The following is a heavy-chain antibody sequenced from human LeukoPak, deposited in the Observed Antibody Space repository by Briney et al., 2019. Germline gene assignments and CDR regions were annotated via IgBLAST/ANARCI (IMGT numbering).Heavy chain of an antibody. J-gene: IGHJ4*02. CDR2: IQYDGSNK. CDR3: ARDSLYSSRWQTPFDY. V-gene: IGHV3-30*04. D-gene: IGHD2-2*01. CDR1: GFTFSSYA. Sequence: GGSLRLSCAASGFTFSSYAMSWVRQAPGKGLEWVAFIQYDGSNKYYADSVKGRFTISRDNSKNTLYLQMSSLRVEDTAVYYCARDSLYSSRWQTPFDYWGQGTLVTVSS.